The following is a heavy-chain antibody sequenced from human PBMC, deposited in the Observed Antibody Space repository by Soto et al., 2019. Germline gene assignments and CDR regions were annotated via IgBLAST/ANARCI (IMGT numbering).Heavy chain of an antibody. J-gene: IGHJ5*02. V-gene: IGHV5-51*01. D-gene: IGHD3-16*01. CDR3: ARHSTLWWFDP. Sequence: PGESLKISCNGSGYSFTIYCIGLVRQMPGKGLEWMGIIYPGDSDTIYSPSFQCQVTISADKSIRTAYLQWSSLKASDTAMYYCARHSTLWWFDPWGQGTLVTVSS. CDR1: GYSFTIYC. CDR2: IYPGDSDT.